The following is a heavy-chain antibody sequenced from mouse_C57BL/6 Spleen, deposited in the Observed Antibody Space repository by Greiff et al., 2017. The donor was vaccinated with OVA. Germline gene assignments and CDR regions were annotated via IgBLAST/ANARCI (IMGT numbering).Heavy chain of an antibody. CDR3: TTYEYDDYYAMDY. V-gene: IGHV14-4*01. J-gene: IGHJ4*01. CDR1: GFNIKDDY. CDR2: IDPENGDT. D-gene: IGHD2-4*01. Sequence: VQLQQSGAELVRPGASVKLSCTASGFNIKDDYMHWVKQRPEQGLEWIGWIDPENGDTEYASKFQGKATITADTSSNTAYLQLSSLTSEDTAVYYSTTYEYDDYYAMDYWGQGTSVTVSS.